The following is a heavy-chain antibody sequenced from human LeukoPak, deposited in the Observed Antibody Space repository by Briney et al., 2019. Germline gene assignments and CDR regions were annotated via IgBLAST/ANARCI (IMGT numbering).Heavy chain of an antibody. Sequence: ASVKVSCKASGYTFTIYYMHWVRQAPGQGLEWMGIINPSGGSTSYAQKFQGRVTMTRDMSTSTVYMELSSLRTEDTALYYCAKDMPGGQRITMVRGVMVGYYYYGMDVWGQGTTVTVSS. CDR2: INPSGGST. J-gene: IGHJ6*02. D-gene: IGHD3-10*01. V-gene: IGHV1-46*01. CDR3: AKDMPGGQRITMVRGVMVGYYYYGMDV. CDR1: GYTFTIYY.